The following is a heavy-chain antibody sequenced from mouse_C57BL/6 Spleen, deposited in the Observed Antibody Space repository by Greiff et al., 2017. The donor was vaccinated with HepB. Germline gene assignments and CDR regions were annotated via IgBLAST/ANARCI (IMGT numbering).Heavy chain of an antibody. CDR1: GYTFTSYW. V-gene: IGHV1-52*01. CDR2: IDPSDSET. D-gene: IGHD2-10*02. J-gene: IGHJ2*01. CDR3: ARRRRYGNYPYFDY. Sequence: QVQLQQPGAELVRPGSSVKLSCKASGYTFTSYWMHWVKQRPIQGLEWIGNIDPSDSETHYNQKFKDKATLTVDKSSSTAYMQLSSLTSEDSAVYYSARRRRYGNYPYFDYWGQGTTLTVSS.